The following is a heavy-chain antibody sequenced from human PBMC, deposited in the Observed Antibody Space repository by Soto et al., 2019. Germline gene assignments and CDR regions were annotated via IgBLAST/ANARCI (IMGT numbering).Heavy chain of an antibody. CDR1: GGTFSSYA. D-gene: IGHD3-10*01. J-gene: IGHJ5*02. CDR2: IIPIFGTA. Sequence: QVQLVQSGAEVKKPGSSVKVSCKASGGTFSSYAISWVRQAPGQGLEWMGGIIPIFGTANYAQKFQGRVTITADESTSTAYMGLSSLRSEDTAVYYCAGYLDYYGSGSYYNGGWFDPWGQGTLVTVSS. CDR3: AGYLDYYGSGSYYNGGWFDP. V-gene: IGHV1-69*01.